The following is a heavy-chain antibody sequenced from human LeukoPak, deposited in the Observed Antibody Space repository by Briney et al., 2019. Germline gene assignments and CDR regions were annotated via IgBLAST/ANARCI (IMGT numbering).Heavy chain of an antibody. Sequence: ASVKVSCKASGGTFSSYAISWVRQAPGQGLEWMGWISGYNGNTNYAQKLQGRVSMTTDTSTSTAYMEVRSLRSDDTAVYYCAREPLLGYCSGGSCYKGGYMDVWGKGTTVTVSS. CDR3: AREPLLGYCSGGSCYKGGYMDV. D-gene: IGHD2-15*01. V-gene: IGHV1-18*01. J-gene: IGHJ6*03. CDR1: GGTFSSYA. CDR2: ISGYNGNT.